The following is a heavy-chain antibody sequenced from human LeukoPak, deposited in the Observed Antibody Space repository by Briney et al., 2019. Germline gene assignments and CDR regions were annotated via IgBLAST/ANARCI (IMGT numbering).Heavy chain of an antibody. CDR1: GYTLTSYG. D-gene: IGHD4-17*01. CDR2: ISTQSGNT. CDR3: ARGAYGDK. V-gene: IGHV1-18*01. J-gene: IGHJ4*02. Sequence: ASVKVSCKASGYTLTSYGINWMRQAPGQGLEWMGRISTQSGNTNYAQKVQGRLTLTTDGSTNTAYMELSSRRSEQTAVRNCARGAYGDKWGRGTKVTVSS.